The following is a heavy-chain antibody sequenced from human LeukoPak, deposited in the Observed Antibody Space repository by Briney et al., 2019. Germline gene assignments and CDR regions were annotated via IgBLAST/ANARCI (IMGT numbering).Heavy chain of an antibody. D-gene: IGHD3-22*01. CDR1: GFSLSPSGAA. CDR2: VYWDDDK. V-gene: IGHV2-5*02. Sequence: SGATLVKPTQALTLTCTFSGFSLSPSGAAVGWVRQPPRKALERLALVYWDDDKRYTSSLKSRLTITKDTSKNQVVLTMTNVDPVDTATYYCAHRHESSYDNTYPTCFDYWGQGTLVTVSS. CDR3: AHRHESSYDNTYPTCFDY. J-gene: IGHJ4*02.